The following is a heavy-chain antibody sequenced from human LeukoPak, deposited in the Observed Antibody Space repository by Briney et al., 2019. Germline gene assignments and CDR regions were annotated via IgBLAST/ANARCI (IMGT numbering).Heavy chain of an antibody. J-gene: IGHJ4*02. CDR2: MNPSSGNT. V-gene: IGHV1-8*03. CDR3: ARGLVGSGSYYYFDY. Sequence: ASVMVSCKASGYTFTSYDINWVRQATGQGLEWMGWMNPSSGNTGYAQKFQGRVTITRNTSISTAYMELSSLRSEDTAVYYCARGLVGSGSYYYFDYWGQGTLVTVSS. D-gene: IGHD1-26*01. CDR1: GYTFTSYD.